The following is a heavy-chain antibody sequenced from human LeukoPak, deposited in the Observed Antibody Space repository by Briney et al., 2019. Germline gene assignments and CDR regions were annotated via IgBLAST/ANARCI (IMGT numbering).Heavy chain of an antibody. Sequence: ASVKVSCKASGYTFTSYGISWVRQAPGQGLEWMGWISAYNGNTNYAQKLQGRVTMTTDTSTSTAYMELRSLRSDDTAVYYCARDYASVVTAAYYYYYMDVWGKGTTVTVSS. CDR1: GYTFTSYG. CDR2: ISAYNGNT. D-gene: IGHD2-21*02. J-gene: IGHJ6*03. V-gene: IGHV1-18*01. CDR3: ARDYASVVTAAYYYYYMDV.